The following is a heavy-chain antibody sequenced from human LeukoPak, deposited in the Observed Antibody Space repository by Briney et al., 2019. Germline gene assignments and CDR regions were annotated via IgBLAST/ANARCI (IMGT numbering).Heavy chain of an antibody. Sequence: GGSLRLSCAASGFSLSSYWMSWVRQAPGKGLEWVAKIKHDGSQTLYLDSVKGRFIISRDNAKSTLSLQMNSLRAEDTAVYYCASRYSGSLDSWGQGTLVTVSS. V-gene: IGHV3-7*01. D-gene: IGHD1-26*01. CDR1: GFSLSSYW. CDR2: IKHDGSQT. CDR3: ASRYSGSLDS. J-gene: IGHJ4*02.